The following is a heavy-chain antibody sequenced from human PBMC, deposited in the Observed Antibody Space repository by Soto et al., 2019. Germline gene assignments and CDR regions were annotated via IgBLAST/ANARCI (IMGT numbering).Heavy chain of an antibody. CDR3: AREITIFGVVIYYYYGMDV. J-gene: IGHJ6*02. V-gene: IGHV3-48*03. CDR1: GFTFSSYE. Sequence: PGGSLRLSCAASGFTFSSYEMNWVRQAPGKGLEWVSYISSSGSTIYYADSVKGRFTISRDNAKNSLCLQMNSLRAEDTAVYYCAREITIFGVVIYYYYGMDVWGQGTTVTVSS. CDR2: ISSSGSTI. D-gene: IGHD3-3*01.